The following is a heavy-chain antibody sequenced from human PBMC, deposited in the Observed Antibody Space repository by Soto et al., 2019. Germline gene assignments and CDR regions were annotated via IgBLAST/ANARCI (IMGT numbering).Heavy chain of an antibody. CDR2: VNWNGGST. CDR1: GFTLDVFV. D-gene: IGHD1-26*01. CDR3: VRGASLNFDY. Sequence: PGVSLRISCAAPGFTLDVFVMSLVRQGPGKGLVWVFGVNWNGGSTGYADSVKGRFTISRYNAKNSLYLQMNSLRAEDTAFYYCVRGASLNFDYWGQGT. J-gene: IGHJ4*02. V-gene: IGHV3-20*04.